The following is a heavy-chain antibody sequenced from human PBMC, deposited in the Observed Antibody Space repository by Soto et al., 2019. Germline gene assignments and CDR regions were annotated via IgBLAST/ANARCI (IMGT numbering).Heavy chain of an antibody. CDR1: GFTFSSYA. J-gene: IGHJ3*02. CDR3: AKDLLETLYYYDSSGYYPDAFDI. CDR2: ISGSGGST. D-gene: IGHD3-22*01. Sequence: GGSLRLSCAASGFTFSSYAMSWVRQAPGKGLEWVSAISGSGGSTYYADSVKGRFTISRDNSKNTLYLQMNSPRAEDTAVYYCAKDLLETLYYYDSSGYYPDAFDIWGQRTMVTVSS. V-gene: IGHV3-23*01.